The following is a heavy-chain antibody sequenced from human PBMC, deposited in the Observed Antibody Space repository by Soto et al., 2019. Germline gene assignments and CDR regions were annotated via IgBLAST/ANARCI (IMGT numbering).Heavy chain of an antibody. Sequence: GGSLRLSCAASGFTVSSNYMSWVRQAPGKGLEWVSVIYSGGSTYYADSVKGRFTISRDNSKNRLYLQMNSLRAEDTAVYYCARGVLYSSGLFYYYYGMDVWGQGTTVTVSS. CDR1: GFTVSSNY. V-gene: IGHV3-53*01. CDR3: ARGVLYSSGLFYYYYGMDV. J-gene: IGHJ6*02. D-gene: IGHD6-19*01. CDR2: IYSGGST.